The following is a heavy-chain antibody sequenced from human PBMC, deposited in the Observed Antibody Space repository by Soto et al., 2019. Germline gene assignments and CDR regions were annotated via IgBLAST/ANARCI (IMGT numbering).Heavy chain of an antibody. V-gene: IGHV1-8*01. Sequence: QVQLVQSGAEVKKPGASVKVSCKASGYTFTRYDINLVRQATGQGLEWMGWMNPNSGNIGYAQKFQGRVTMTRNTSISTAYMELSSLRSEDTAVYYCARRGYSSSWYYYYYYGMDVWGQGTTVTVSS. CDR1: GYTFTRYD. CDR3: ARRGYSSSWYYYYYYGMDV. CDR2: MNPNSGNI. J-gene: IGHJ6*02. D-gene: IGHD6-13*01.